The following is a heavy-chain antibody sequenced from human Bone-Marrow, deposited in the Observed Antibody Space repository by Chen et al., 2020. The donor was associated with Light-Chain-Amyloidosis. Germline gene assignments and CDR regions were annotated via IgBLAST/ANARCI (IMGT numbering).Heavy chain of an antibody. Sequence: EVQPXQSXPEVKKPGECLKISCKGTGYTYPNYWIGWVRQMTVKGLEWMGVIYPDDSDARYSPSFEGQVTISADTSITTAYLXWRSLKASDTAMYYCARRRYGYNFDYWGQGTLVTVSS. D-gene: IGHD5-18*01. V-gene: IGHV5-51*01. CDR3: ARRRYGYNFDY. CDR2: IYPDDSDA. J-gene: IGHJ4*02. CDR1: GYTYPNYW.